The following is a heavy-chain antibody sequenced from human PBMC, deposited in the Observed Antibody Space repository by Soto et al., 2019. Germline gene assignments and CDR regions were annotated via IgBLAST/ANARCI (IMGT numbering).Heavy chain of an antibody. D-gene: IGHD7-27*01. CDR1: GFTFSSYA. Sequence: GGSLRLSCAASGFTFSSYAMYWVRQAPGKGLEWVALISYLGSNAFYADSVKGRFTISRDNSRNTLFLQLNSLGSEDTALYYCARDLTNWGSPYHALDVWGQGTTVTVSS. J-gene: IGHJ6*02. CDR2: ISYLGSNA. CDR3: ARDLTNWGSPYHALDV. V-gene: IGHV3-30-3*01.